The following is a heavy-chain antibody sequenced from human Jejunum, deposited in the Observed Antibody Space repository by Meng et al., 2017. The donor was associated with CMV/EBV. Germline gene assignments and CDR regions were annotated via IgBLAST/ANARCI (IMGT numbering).Heavy chain of an antibody. J-gene: IGHJ5*02. CDR3: ARQDYFGSGTYHHWFDP. Sequence: FHTYCIGWVRQLPGKALEWMGIILPSHSDTRYSPSFEGQVTMSADKSSNTAYLEWSSLQASDSGMYYCARQDYFGSGTYHHWFDPWGPGTLVTVSS. V-gene: IGHV5-51*01. D-gene: IGHD3-10*01. CDR1: FHTYC. CDR2: ILPSHSDT.